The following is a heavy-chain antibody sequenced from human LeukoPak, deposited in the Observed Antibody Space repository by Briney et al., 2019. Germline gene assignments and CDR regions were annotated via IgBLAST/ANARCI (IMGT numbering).Heavy chain of an antibody. J-gene: IGHJ4*02. CDR3: AKEEYGRKKTYDFWSGYIY. Sequence: PGGSLRLSCAASGFTFSSYGMHWVRQAPGKGLEWVAFIRYDGSNKYYADSVKGRFTISRDNSKNTLYLQMNSLRAEDTAVYYCAKEEYGRKKTYDFWSGYIYWGQGTLVTVSS. V-gene: IGHV3-30*02. D-gene: IGHD3-3*01. CDR1: GFTFSSYG. CDR2: IRYDGSNK.